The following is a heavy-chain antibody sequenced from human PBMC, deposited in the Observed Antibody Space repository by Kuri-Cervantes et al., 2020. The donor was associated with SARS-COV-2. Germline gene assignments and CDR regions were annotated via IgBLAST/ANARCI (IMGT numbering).Heavy chain of an antibody. CDR2: TFYRSKWYN. CDR1: GDSVSSNSAA. Sequence: SETLSLTCAISGDSVSSNSAAWNWIRQSPSRGLEWLGRTFYRSKWYNDYAESVKSRITINPDTSKNQFSLQLNSVTPEDTAVYYCARDRDLAGGMDVWGQGTTVTVSS. V-gene: IGHV6-1*01. D-gene: IGHD6-13*01. CDR3: ARDRDLAGGMDV. J-gene: IGHJ6*02.